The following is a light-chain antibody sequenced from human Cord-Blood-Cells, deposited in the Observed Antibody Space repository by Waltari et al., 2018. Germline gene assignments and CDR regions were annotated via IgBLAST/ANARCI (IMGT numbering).Light chain of an antibody. V-gene: IGKV1-5*03. CDR3: QQYNSYSPT. Sequence: DIQMTQSPSTLSASVGDRVTITCRASQSISSWLAWYQQKPGKAPKLLIYKASSLERGVPXXFSGSGSGTEFTLTISSLQPDDFATYYCQQYNSYSPTFGQGTKVEIK. CDR1: QSISSW. CDR2: KAS. J-gene: IGKJ1*01.